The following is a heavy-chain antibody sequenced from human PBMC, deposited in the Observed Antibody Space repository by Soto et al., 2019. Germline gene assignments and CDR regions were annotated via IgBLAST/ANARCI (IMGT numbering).Heavy chain of an antibody. CDR2: IHPAGINT. J-gene: IGHJ5*02. V-gene: IGHV1-46*03. D-gene: IGHD3-16*01. Sequence: QVQLVQSGAEVKKPGASVKISCKAFGYSFISHYMHWVRQAPGQGLEWMGTIHPAGINTAYAQKYQGRDTMTTDTSTSTVYMELTSLTSEYTAVYYCARDNSWTDLVWWFDHWGQGTLVTVSS. CDR1: GYSFISHY. CDR3: ARDNSWTDLVWWFDH.